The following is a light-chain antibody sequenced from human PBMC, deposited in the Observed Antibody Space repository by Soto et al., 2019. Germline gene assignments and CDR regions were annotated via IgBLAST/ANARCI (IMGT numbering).Light chain of an antibody. CDR3: QQYGSSPSI. Sequence: DIQMTQSPSTLSASVGDRVTITCRASQSISSWLAWYQQKPGKAPKVLIFDASSLESGVPSRFSGSGSATEFTLTISSLQPDDFATYYCQQYGSSPSIFGGGTKVDIK. V-gene: IGKV1-5*01. J-gene: IGKJ4*01. CDR1: QSISSW. CDR2: DAS.